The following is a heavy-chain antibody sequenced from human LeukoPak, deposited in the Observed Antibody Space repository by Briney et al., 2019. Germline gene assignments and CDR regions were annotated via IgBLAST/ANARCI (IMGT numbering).Heavy chain of an antibody. D-gene: IGHD5-12*01. CDR1: GGSVSSGDYY. Sequence: SETLSLTCAVSGGSVSSGDYYWTWIRQSPGKGLEWIGYIYYSASTFYNPSLNSRVTISLDTSKNHFSLVLTSVTAADTALYYCARDQTGYAVYNLWGQGVQVTVSS. V-gene: IGHV4-30-4*01. CDR2: IYYSAST. CDR3: ARDQTGYAVYNL. J-gene: IGHJ4*02.